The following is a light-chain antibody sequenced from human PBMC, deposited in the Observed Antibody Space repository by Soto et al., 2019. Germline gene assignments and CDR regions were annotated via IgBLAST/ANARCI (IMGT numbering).Light chain of an antibody. J-gene: IGKJ1*01. CDR1: QNINTY. V-gene: IGKV1-39*01. CDR2: DAS. CDR3: QQSYGKPT. Sequence: DIQMTQSPSSLSASVGHRVTITCRASQNINTYLHWYQQIPWQAPRLLIYDASILQRGVPSRFSGSGSGTDFTLTVASLQPEHFATYFCQQSYGKPTFGQGTKVEI.